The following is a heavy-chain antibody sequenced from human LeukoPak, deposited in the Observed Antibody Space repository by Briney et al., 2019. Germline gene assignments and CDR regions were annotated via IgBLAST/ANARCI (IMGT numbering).Heavy chain of an antibody. V-gene: IGHV3-48*03. CDR2: ISSSGSTI. Sequence: GGSLRLSCAASGFTFSSYEMNWVRQAPGKGLEWVSYISSSGSTIYYADSVKGRFTISRDNAKNSLYLQMNSLRAEDTAVYYCAKDWGRGLLWFGEPGGYWGQGTLVTVSS. D-gene: IGHD3-10*01. CDR3: AKDWGRGLLWFGEPGGY. CDR1: GFTFSSYE. J-gene: IGHJ4*02.